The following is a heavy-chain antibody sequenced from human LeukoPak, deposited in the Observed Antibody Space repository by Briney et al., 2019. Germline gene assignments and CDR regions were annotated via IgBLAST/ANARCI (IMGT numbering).Heavy chain of an antibody. CDR1: GFTFTSYS. Sequence: GGSLRLSCAASGFTFTSYSMNWVRQAPGKGREWVSYISSSSSTIYYADSVKGRFTISRDKAKNSLYLQMNSLRAEDTAVYYCARDEVLRYFDWLAAFDIWGQGTMVTVSS. J-gene: IGHJ3*02. CDR2: ISSSSSTI. D-gene: IGHD3-9*01. V-gene: IGHV3-48*01. CDR3: ARDEVLRYFDWLAAFDI.